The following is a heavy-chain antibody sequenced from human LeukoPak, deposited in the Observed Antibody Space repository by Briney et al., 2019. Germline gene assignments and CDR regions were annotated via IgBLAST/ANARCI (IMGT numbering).Heavy chain of an antibody. V-gene: IGHV1-18*01. D-gene: IGHD3-16*01. Sequence: ASVKVSCRASGYIFTSYGISWVRQAPGQGLEWMGWIKPYNGNTNYAQKFQDRVTMTTDTSTSTAYMELRSLRSDDTAVYYCARDGSLGWGTSYSDSWGQGTLVTVSS. CDR1: GYIFTSYG. J-gene: IGHJ4*02. CDR3: ARDGSLGWGTSYSDS. CDR2: IKPYNGNT.